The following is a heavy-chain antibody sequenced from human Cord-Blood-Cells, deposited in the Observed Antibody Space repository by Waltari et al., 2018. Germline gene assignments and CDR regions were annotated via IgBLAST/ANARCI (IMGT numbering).Heavy chain of an antibody. CDR1: GGSFSGYY. V-gene: IGHV4-34*01. CDR3: ASRLEGYCSSTSCYYYGMDV. Sequence: QVQLQQWGAGLLKPSETLSLTCAVYGGSFSGYYWSWIRQPPGKGLEWIGEINHSGSTNYNPSLKSRVTISVDTSKNQFSLKLSSVTAADTAVYYCASRLEGYCSSTSCYYYGMDVWGQGTTVTVSS. J-gene: IGHJ6*02. D-gene: IGHD2-2*01. CDR2: INHSGST.